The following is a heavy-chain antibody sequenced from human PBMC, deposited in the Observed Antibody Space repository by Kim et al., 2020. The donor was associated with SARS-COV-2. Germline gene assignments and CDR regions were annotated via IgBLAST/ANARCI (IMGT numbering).Heavy chain of an antibody. J-gene: IGHJ6*02. D-gene: IGHD2-2*01. CDR3: ARDIVVVPAAAHYYYYGMDV. CDR1: GFTFSSYG. V-gene: IGHV3-33*01. Sequence: GGSLRLSCAASGFTFSSYGMHWVRQAPGKGLEWVAVIWYDGSNKYYADSVKGRFTISRDNSKNTLYLQMNSLRAEDTAVYYCARDIVVVPAAAHYYYYGMDVWGQGTTVTVSS. CDR2: IWYDGSNK.